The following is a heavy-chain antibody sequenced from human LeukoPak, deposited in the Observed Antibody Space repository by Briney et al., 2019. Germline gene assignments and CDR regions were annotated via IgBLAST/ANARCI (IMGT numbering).Heavy chain of an antibody. CDR1: GFTFSGHA. D-gene: IGHD5-18*01. Sequence: GGSLRLSCAASGFTFSGHAMHWVRQAPGKGLELLAYISHDGSYQYHVDSVKGRFTVSRDNSKNTLYLQMNSLRAEDTAVYYCARGIQLWSHYYYYGMDVWGQGTTVTVSS. V-gene: IGHV3-30*03. CDR2: ISHDGSYQ. J-gene: IGHJ6*02. CDR3: ARGIQLWSHYYYYGMDV.